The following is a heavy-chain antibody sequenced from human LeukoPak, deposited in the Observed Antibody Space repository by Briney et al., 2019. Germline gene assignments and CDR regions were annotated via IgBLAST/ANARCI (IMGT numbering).Heavy chain of an antibody. CDR1: GFTFSSYW. Sequence: GGSLRLSCAASGFTFSSYWMHWVRQAPGKGLVWVSRINSDGSTTTYADSVKGRFTISRDNAKNSLYLQMNSLRAEDTALYYCARDPSSQYYFDYWGQGTLVTVSS. V-gene: IGHV3-74*01. J-gene: IGHJ4*02. CDR3: ARDPSSQYYFDY. D-gene: IGHD6-13*01. CDR2: INSDGSTT.